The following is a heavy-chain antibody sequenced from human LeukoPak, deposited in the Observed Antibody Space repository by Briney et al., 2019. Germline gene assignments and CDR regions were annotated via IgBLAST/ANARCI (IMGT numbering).Heavy chain of an antibody. D-gene: IGHD5-18*01. V-gene: IGHV4-59*01. CDR1: GGSISSCY. CDR3: ARGYGYYFDY. Sequence: SETLSLTCTVSGGSISSCYWSWIRQSPGKGLEWFGDIYYSGSTNYNPSLKSRVTISVDTSKNQFSLKLSSVTAADTAVYYCARGYGYYFDYWGQGTLVTVSS. CDR2: IYYSGST. J-gene: IGHJ4*02.